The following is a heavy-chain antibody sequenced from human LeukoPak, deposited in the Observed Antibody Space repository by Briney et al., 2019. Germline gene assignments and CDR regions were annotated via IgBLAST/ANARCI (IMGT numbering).Heavy chain of an antibody. J-gene: IGHJ6*02. CDR2: IWYDGSNK. CDR3: AREGTAMTTYYAMDV. V-gene: IGHV3-33*01. Sequence: QPGRSLRLSCAASGFTFRSYDMHWVRQAPGKGLEWVAVIWYDGSNKYYGDSVEGRFPISRDNSKNTLFLQMNSLRAEDTAVYYCAREGTAMTTYYAMDVWGQGTTVTVSS. D-gene: IGHD5-18*01. CDR1: GFTFRSYD.